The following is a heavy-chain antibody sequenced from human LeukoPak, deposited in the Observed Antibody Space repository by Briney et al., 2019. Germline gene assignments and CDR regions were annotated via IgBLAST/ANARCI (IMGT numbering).Heavy chain of an antibody. J-gene: IGHJ5*02. CDR2: ISSSSSYI. D-gene: IGHD6-13*01. V-gene: IGHV3-21*01. Sequence: GGSLRLSCAASGFTFSSYSMNWVRQAPGKGLEWVSSISSSSSYIYYADSVKGRFTISRDNAKNSLYLQMNSLRAEDTAVYYCARGGNLEYSSSWYDDADNWFDPWGQGTLVTVSS. CDR1: GFTFSSYS. CDR3: ARGGNLEYSSSWYDDADNWFDP.